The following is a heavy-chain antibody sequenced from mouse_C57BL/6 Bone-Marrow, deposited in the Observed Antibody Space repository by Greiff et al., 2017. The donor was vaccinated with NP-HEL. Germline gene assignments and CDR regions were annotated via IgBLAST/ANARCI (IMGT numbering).Heavy chain of an antibody. J-gene: IGHJ1*03. CDR2: IRNKANNHAT. Sequence: EVQVVESGGGLVQPGGSMKLSCAASGFTFSDAWMDWVRQSPETGLEWVAEIRNKANNHATYYAESVKGRFTISRDDSKSSVYLQMNSLRAEDTGIYYCTRDPFITTVVAHWYFDVWGTGTTVTVSS. CDR1: GFTFSDAW. V-gene: IGHV6-6*01. CDR3: TRDPFITTVVAHWYFDV. D-gene: IGHD1-1*01.